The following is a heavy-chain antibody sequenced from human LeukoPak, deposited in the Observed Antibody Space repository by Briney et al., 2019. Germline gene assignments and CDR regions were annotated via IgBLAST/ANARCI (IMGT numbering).Heavy chain of an antibody. CDR1: GFTFSSYA. CDR3: ARDVAGAGSH. J-gene: IGHJ4*02. V-gene: IGHV3-23*01. Sequence: GGSLRLSCAASGFTFSSYAMSWVRQAPGKGLEWVSAISGSGGSTHYADSVKGRFTISRDNSKNTLYLHMNSLRAEDTAMYYCARDVAGAGSHWGQGTLVTVSS. CDR2: ISGSGGST. D-gene: IGHD3-10*01.